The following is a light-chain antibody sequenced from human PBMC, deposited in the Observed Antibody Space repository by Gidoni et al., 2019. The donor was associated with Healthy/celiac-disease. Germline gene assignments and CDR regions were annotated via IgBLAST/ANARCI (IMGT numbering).Light chain of an antibody. Sequence: IVMPQSPATLSVSPGERATLSCRASQSVSSILAWYQQKPGQAPRLLIYGASTRATGIPARFSGSGSGTEFTLTISSLQSEDFAVYYCQQYNNWPPTFGQGTKLEIK. V-gene: IGKV3-15*01. CDR3: QQYNNWPPT. CDR1: QSVSSI. J-gene: IGKJ2*01. CDR2: GAS.